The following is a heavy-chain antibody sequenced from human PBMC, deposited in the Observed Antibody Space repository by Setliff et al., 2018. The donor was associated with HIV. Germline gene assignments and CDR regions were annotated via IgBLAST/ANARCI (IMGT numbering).Heavy chain of an antibody. CDR3: ARVEMATFDY. CDR1: GGSFSGYY. J-gene: IGHJ4*02. V-gene: IGHV4-34*01. Sequence: PSETLSLTCAVYGGSFSGYYWTWIRQPPGKGLEWIGEINHSGSTNYNPSLKSRVTISIDTSKNQFSLKLSSVTAAGTAVYYCARVEMATFDYWGQGTLVTVSS. CDR2: INHSGST. D-gene: IGHD2-15*01.